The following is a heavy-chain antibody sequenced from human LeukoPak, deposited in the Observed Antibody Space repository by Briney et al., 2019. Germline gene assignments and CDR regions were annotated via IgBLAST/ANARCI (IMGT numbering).Heavy chain of an antibody. V-gene: IGHV3-23*01. D-gene: IGHD6-13*01. CDR2: ISGSGGTT. Sequence: GGSLRLSCAASGFTFSSYAMSWVRQAPGKGLEWVSVISGSGGTTYYADSVKGRFIISRDKSKNTLYLQMNSLRAEDTAVYYCAKDSYSKGDFWGQGVLVTVSS. CDR1: GFTFSSYA. CDR3: AKDSYSKGDF. J-gene: IGHJ4*02.